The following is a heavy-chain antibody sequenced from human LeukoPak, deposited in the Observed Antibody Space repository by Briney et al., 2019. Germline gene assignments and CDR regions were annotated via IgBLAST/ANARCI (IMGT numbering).Heavy chain of an antibody. CDR2: VFYSGTI. V-gene: IGHV4-39*01. D-gene: IGHD3-9*01. CDR3: ARRSRLYKHETTGYHDS. Sequence: SETLSLTCNVSGDYITTTNYYWAWNRQPPGKELEWIASVFYSGTIYYNPSLKSRVVISMDTSRKQISLRLSSVTATDTAIYYCARRSRLYKHETTGYHDSWGQGTLVTVSS. J-gene: IGHJ4*02. CDR1: GDYITTTNYY.